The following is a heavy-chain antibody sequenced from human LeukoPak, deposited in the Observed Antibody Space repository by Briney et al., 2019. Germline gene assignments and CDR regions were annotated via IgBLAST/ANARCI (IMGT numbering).Heavy chain of an antibody. V-gene: IGHV3-21*01. J-gene: IGHJ6*02. CDR1: GFTLSSYN. Sequence: GGSLRLSCVASGFTLSSYNMKWVRQAPGKRLEWVSSISWRSSDIEYADSVKGRFTISRDIDKKSLYLQMNSLRAEDTAVYYCARVHWGWIYYYYGMDVWSQGTTVTVSS. CDR3: ARVHWGWIYYYYGMDV. D-gene: IGHD7-27*01. CDR2: ISWRSSDI.